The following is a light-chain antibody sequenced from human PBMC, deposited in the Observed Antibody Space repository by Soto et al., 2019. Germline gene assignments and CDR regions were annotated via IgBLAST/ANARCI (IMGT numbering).Light chain of an antibody. Sequence: DIVVTQYPDSLAVSLGERATINCKSIQRVLYSSNNKTYLAWYQQKPGQPHKLLIYWASTRDSGVPDRFSGSGAGTGFALSISSLPVADVAVYSGQEYFSTPLTFAGGTKVDSK. CDR3: QEYFSTPLT. J-gene: IGKJ4*01. V-gene: IGKV4-1*01. CDR1: QRVLYSSNNKTY. CDR2: WAS.